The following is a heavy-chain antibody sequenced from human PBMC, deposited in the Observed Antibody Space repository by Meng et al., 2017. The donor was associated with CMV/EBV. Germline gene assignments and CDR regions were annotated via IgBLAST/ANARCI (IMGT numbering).Heavy chain of an antibody. J-gene: IGHJ5*02. CDR3: ARERATCGGDCYRGWLDP. CDR1: GYSISSGYY. V-gene: IGHV4-38-2*02. Sequence: SETLSLTCAVSGYSISSGYYWGWIRQPPGKGLEWIGSIYHSGTIYHSESTYYNPSLKSRVTISVDTSKNQFSLKLSSVTAADTAVYYCARERATCGGDCYRGWLDPWGQGTLVTVSS. D-gene: IGHD2-21*01. CDR2: IYHSGTIYHSEST.